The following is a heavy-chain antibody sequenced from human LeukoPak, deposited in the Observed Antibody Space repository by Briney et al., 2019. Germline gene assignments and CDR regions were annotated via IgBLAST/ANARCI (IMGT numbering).Heavy chain of an antibody. Sequence: PGGSLRLSCAASGFTFSSYEMNWVRQAPGKGLEWVSYISSSGSTIYYADSVKGRFTISRDNAKNSLYLQMNSLRAEDTAVYYCARSNRGPNDHWGQGTLVTVSS. CDR3: ARSNRGPNDH. CDR1: GFTFSSYE. J-gene: IGHJ4*02. V-gene: IGHV3-48*03. CDR2: ISSSGSTI. D-gene: IGHD7-27*01.